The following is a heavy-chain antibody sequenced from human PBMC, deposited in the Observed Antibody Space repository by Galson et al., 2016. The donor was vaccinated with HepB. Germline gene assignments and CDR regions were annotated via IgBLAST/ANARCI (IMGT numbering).Heavy chain of an antibody. CDR2: ISGSGGST. D-gene: IGHD3-10*01. Sequence: SLRLSCAASGFTFSSYPMSWVRQAPGKGLEWVSGISGSGGSTYYADSVKGRFTISRDNSKNTLHLQMNSLRAEDTAVYYCAKDSSGRKVFTMVRELSSMDVWGQGTTVTVSS. CDR1: GFTFSSYP. V-gene: IGHV3-23*01. CDR3: AKDSSGRKVFTMVRELSSMDV. J-gene: IGHJ6*02.